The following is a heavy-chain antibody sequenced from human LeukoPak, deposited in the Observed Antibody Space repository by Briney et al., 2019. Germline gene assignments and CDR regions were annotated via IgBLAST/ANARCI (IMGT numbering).Heavy chain of an antibody. CDR1: GFTVSSNY. CDR2: IYSGGST. CDR3: AGVSVRVSVVHGMDV. V-gene: IGHV3-66*01. J-gene: IGHJ6*02. D-gene: IGHD4-23*01. Sequence: GGSLTVSRAASGFTVSSNYMTWVRQAPGKGLEWVSVIYSGGSTYYADYVKGRFTISRDNSKNTLYLQMNSLRAEDTAVYYCAGVSVRVSVVHGMDVWGQGSTVADSS.